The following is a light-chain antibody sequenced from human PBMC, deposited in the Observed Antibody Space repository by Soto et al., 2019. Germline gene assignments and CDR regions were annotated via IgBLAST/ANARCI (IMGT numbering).Light chain of an antibody. CDR2: GTS. Sequence: DIGLTQSPGTLYLSPGERATLSCMASQSVISSYFAWYQQKVGQAPRLLIYGTSISATGIPDRFRGSGSGTDFTLTISSREPDDCAVYYCQQYDNSPVTFGQGTRVEIK. V-gene: IGKV3-20*01. J-gene: IGKJ1*01. CDR3: QQYDNSPVT. CDR1: QSVISSY.